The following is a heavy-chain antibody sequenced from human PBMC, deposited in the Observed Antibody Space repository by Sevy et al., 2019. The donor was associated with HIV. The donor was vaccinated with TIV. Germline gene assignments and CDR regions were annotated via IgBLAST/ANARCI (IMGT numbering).Heavy chain of an antibody. J-gene: IGHJ3*02. Sequence: GGSLRLSCAASGFTFRSYAMNWVRQAPGKGLEWVSTIYGSGGTTYYAHSVKGRFTISRDNSENTLYLQMNSLRAEDTAVYFCAGGRYDSSGSFDAFDIWGQGTMVTVSS. CDR1: GFTFRSYA. CDR3: AGGRYDSSGSFDAFDI. CDR2: IYGSGGTT. D-gene: IGHD3-22*01. V-gene: IGHV3-23*01.